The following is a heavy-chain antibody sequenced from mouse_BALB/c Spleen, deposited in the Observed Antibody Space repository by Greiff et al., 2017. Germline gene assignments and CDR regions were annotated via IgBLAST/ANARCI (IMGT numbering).Heavy chain of an antibody. D-gene: IGHD1-1*01. CDR3: TRKRGSSYEWYFDV. V-gene: IGHV1S81*02. CDR2: INPSNGRT. Sequence: QVQLQQPGAELVKPGASVKLSCKASGYTFTSYWMHWVKQRPGQGLEWIGEINPSNGRTNYNEKFKSKATLTVDKSSSTAYMQLSSPTSEDSAVYYCTRKRGSSYEWYFDVWGAGTTVTVSS. CDR1: GYTFTSYW. J-gene: IGHJ1*01.